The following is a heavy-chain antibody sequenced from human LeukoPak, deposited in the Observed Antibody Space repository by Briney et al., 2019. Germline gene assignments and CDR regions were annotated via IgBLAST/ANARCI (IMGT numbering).Heavy chain of an antibody. D-gene: IGHD1-26*01. CDR1: GGSFSGYY. V-gene: IGHV4-34*01. CDR2: INHSGST. J-gene: IGHJ5*02. CDR3: ARDLRSEWELLFWFDP. Sequence: SETLSLTCAVYGGSFSGYYWSWIRQPPGKGLEWIGEINHSGSTNYNPSLKSRVTISVDTSKNQFSLKLSSVTAADTAVYYCARDLRSEWELLFWFDPWGQGTLVTVSS.